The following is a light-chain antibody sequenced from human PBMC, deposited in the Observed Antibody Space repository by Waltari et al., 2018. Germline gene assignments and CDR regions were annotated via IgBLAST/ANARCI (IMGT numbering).Light chain of an antibody. V-gene: IGKV1-5*03. J-gene: IGKJ2*01. CDR3: QQYYHLYPYA. CDR1: QTIDVW. Sequence: DFQMTQSPSTLSASVGDRVNITCRASQTIDVWLAWYQHKAGKAPELLISRASDLQSGVPSRFSGSGSGTEFSLTINNLQPDDFATYYCQQYYHLYPYAFGQGTKLEIK. CDR2: RAS.